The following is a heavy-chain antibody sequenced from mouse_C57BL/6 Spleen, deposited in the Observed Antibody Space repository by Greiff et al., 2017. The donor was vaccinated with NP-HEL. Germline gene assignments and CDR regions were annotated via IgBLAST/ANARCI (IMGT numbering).Heavy chain of an antibody. J-gene: IGHJ3*01. CDR2: IDPSDSYT. CDR3: AGWGLGRGFAY. CDR1: GYTFTSYW. Sequence: QVQLQQPGAELVKPGASVKLSCKASGYTFTSYWMQWVKQRPGQGLEWIGEIDPSDSYTNYNQKFKGKATLTVDTSSSTAYMQLSSLTSEDSAVYYCAGWGLGRGFAYWGQGTLVTVAA. V-gene: IGHV1-50*01. D-gene: IGHD4-1*01.